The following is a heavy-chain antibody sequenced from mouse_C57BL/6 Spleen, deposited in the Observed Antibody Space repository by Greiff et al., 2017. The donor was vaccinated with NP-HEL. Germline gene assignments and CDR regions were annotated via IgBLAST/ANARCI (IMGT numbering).Heavy chain of an antibody. CDR2: ISSGSSTI. CDR1: GFTFSDYG. Sequence: EVKLMESGGGLVKPGGSLKLSCAASGFTFSDYGMHWVRQAPEKGLEWVAYISSGSSTIYYADTVKGRFTISRDNAKNTLFLQMTSLRSEDTAMYYCARSYYGSSYYYYYAMDYWGQGTSVTVSS. J-gene: IGHJ4*01. V-gene: IGHV5-17*01. D-gene: IGHD1-1*01. CDR3: ARSYYGSSYYYYYAMDY.